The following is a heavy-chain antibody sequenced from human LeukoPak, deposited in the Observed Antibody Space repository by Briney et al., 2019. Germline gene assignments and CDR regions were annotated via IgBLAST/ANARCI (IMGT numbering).Heavy chain of an antibody. Sequence: SETLSLTCAVYGGSFSGYYWSWIRQPPGKGLEWIGEINHSGSTNYNPSLKSRVTISVDTSKNQFSLKLSSVTAADTAVYYCARDTHYYGSGKKFDPWGQGTLVTVSS. CDR2: INHSGST. D-gene: IGHD3-10*01. CDR1: GGSFSGYY. J-gene: IGHJ5*02. CDR3: ARDTHYYGSGKKFDP. V-gene: IGHV4-34*01.